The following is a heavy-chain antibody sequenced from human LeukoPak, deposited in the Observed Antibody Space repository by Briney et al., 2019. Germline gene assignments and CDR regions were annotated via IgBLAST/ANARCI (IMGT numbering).Heavy chain of an antibody. CDR3: ARGGYSRYYYGMDV. J-gene: IGHJ6*02. CDR1: GFTFSSYW. Sequence: GGSLRLSCAGSGFTFSSYWMHWVRQAPGKGLVWVSRINSDGSSTSYADSVKGRFTISRDNAKNTLYLQMNSLRAEDTAVYYCARGGYSRYYYGMDVWGQGTTVTVSS. CDR2: INSDGSST. V-gene: IGHV3-74*01. D-gene: IGHD6-13*01.